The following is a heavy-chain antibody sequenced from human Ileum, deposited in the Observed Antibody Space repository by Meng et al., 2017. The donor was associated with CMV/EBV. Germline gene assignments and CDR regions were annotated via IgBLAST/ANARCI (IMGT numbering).Heavy chain of an antibody. CDR1: GGSVSSGSYY. Sequence: GSLRLSCTVSGGSVSSGSYYWSWVRQSPGKGLEWIGYIYYSGSTNYNPSLKSRVTISVDTSKNQFSLKLSSVTAADTAVYYCARGARGPDYDFWSGYYRGYYYYGMDVWGQGTTVTVSS. CDR3: ARGARGPDYDFWSGYYRGYYYYGMDV. J-gene: IGHJ6*02. CDR2: IYYSGST. V-gene: IGHV4-61*01. D-gene: IGHD3-3*01.